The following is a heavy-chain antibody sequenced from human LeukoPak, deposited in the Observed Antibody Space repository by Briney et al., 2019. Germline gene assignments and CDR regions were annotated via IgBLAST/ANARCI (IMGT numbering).Heavy chain of an antibody. J-gene: IGHJ4*02. V-gene: IGHV3-9*01. CDR1: GFTFENHA. CDR2: ISWNSGGI. Sequence: PGGSLRLSCAASGFTFENHAMHWVRQVPGKGLEWVSGISWNSGGIGYADSVKGRFAISRENAKNSLYLQMNSLRAGDTAVYYCARGAWFGELLPPDYWGQGTLVTVSS. CDR3: ARGAWFGELLPPDY. D-gene: IGHD3-10*01.